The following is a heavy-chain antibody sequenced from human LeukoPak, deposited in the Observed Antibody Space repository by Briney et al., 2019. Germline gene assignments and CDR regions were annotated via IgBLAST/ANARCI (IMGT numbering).Heavy chain of an antibody. D-gene: IGHD3-9*01. V-gene: IGHV3-30-3*01. Sequence: PGRSLRLSCAASGFTFSSYAMHWVRQAPGKGLEWVAVISYDGSNKYYADSVKSRFTISRDNSKNTLYLQMNSLRAEDTAVYYCASLVYYDILTGYPNPSFDYWGQGTLVTVSS. CDR1: GFTFSSYA. CDR2: ISYDGSNK. CDR3: ASLVYYDILTGYPNPSFDY. J-gene: IGHJ4*02.